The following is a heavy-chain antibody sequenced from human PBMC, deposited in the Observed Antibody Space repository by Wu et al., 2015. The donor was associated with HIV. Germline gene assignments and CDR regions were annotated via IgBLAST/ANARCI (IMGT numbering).Heavy chain of an antibody. CDR2: INPNSGAT. Sequence: QVQLVQFGAEVKKPGSSVKVTCKASGYTFTDYYIHWVRQAPGQGLEWMGWINPNSGATEYTQKFQGRVTMTRDTSISTAYMELSRLRSDDTAVYFCARDDQLPWFGDLDNWGQGTLVTVSS. J-gene: IGHJ4*02. V-gene: IGHV1-2*02. CDR1: GYTFTDYY. D-gene: IGHD3-10*01. CDR3: ARDDQLPWFGDLDN.